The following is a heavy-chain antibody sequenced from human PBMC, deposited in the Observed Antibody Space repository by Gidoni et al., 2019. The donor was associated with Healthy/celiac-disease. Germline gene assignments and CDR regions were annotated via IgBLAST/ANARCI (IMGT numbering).Heavy chain of an antibody. J-gene: IGHJ4*02. CDR3: ARGFLFGVAYYFDY. Sequence: QVQLVQSGAEVKKPGSSVKVSCKASGGTFSSYAISWVRQAPRQGLEWMGGIIPIFGTANYAQKFQGRVTITADKSTSTAYMELSSLRSEDTAVYYCARGFLFGVAYYFDYWGQGTLVTVSS. D-gene: IGHD3-3*01. V-gene: IGHV1-69*06. CDR2: IIPIFGTA. CDR1: GGTFSSYA.